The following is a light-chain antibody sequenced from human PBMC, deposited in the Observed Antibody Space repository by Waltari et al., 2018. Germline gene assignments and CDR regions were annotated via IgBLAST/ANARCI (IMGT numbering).Light chain of an antibody. CDR2: KDS. V-gene: IGLV3-27*01. CDR1: VLAKKY. CDR3: YSAADKIRGV. J-gene: IGLJ2*01. Sequence: SYELTQPSSVSVSPGQTARITCSGDVLAKKYARWFQQKPGQAPVLVIYKDSERSSGIPERFSGSSSGTTVTLTISGAQVEDEADYYCYSAADKIRGVFGGGTKLTVL.